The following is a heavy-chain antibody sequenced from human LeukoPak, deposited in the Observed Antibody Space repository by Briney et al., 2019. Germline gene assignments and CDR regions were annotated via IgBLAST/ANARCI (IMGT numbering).Heavy chain of an antibody. Sequence: GGSLRLSCAASGFTFSDCYMSWIRQAPGKGLEWVSYISSSSSYTNYADSVKGRFTISRDNAKNSLYLQMNSLRAEDTAVYYCARAPHYSNYGPYYYGMDVWGQGTTVTVSS. V-gene: IGHV3-11*06. CDR2: ISSSSSYT. J-gene: IGHJ6*02. CDR1: GFTFSDCY. D-gene: IGHD4-11*01. CDR3: ARAPHYSNYGPYYYGMDV.